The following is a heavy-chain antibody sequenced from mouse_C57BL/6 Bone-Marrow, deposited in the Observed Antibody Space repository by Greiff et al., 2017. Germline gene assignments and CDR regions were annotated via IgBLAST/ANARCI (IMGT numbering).Heavy chain of an antibody. CDR2: IYPGDGDT. CDR1: GYAFSSPW. Sequence: QVQLKQSGPELVKPGASVMISCKASGYAFSSPWINWVKQRPGKGHEWIGRIYPGDGDTNYNGKFKGKATLTADKSSRTAYMQLSSLTSEDSAVYFCARIYYYAWYFDVWGTGTTVTVSS. V-gene: IGHV1-82*01. CDR3: ARIYYYAWYFDV. D-gene: IGHD1-1*01. J-gene: IGHJ1*03.